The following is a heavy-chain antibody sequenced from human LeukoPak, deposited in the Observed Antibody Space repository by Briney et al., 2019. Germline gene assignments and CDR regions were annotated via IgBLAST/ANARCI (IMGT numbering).Heavy chain of an antibody. CDR1: GFTFSSYW. J-gene: IGHJ4*02. CDR3: VRNLAVAGTCFDS. CDR2: INHNGNVN. Sequence: GGSLRLTCAAFGFTFSSYWMNWARQAPGKGLEWVASINHNGNVNYYVDSVKGRFTISRDNAKNSLFLQMNSLRAEDTAVYYCVRNLAVAGTCFDSWGQGTLVTVSS. V-gene: IGHV3-7*03. D-gene: IGHD6-19*01.